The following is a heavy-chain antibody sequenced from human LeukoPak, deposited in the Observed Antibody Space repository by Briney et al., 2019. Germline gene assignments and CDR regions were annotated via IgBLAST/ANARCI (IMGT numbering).Heavy chain of an antibody. CDR3: AKDPFVFESGSYLIDY. Sequence: GGSLRLSCAASGFTFSSYAMSWVRQAPGKGLEWVSGISTSGGSTYYTDSVKGRFTISRDNSKKTLYLQMNSLRAEDTAVYYCAKDPFVFESGSYLIDYWGQGALVTVSS. V-gene: IGHV3-23*01. CDR2: ISTSGGST. D-gene: IGHD1-26*01. CDR1: GFTFSSYA. J-gene: IGHJ4*02.